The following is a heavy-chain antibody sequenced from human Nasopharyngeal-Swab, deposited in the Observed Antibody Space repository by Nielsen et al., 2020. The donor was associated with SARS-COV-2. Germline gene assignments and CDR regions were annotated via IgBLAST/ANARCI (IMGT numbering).Heavy chain of an antibody. CDR2: INRDGSGT. CDR1: GFTFSSYW. J-gene: IGHJ5*01. Sequence: GGSLRLSCAGSGFTFSSYWMHWVRQAPGKGLMWVARINRDGSGTNYADSVKGRFTISRDNAKNTRYLQMNTLSAEDTGVYYCARDCDTATCYRSAADTWGQGTLVTVSS. D-gene: IGHD2-2*01. CDR3: ARDCDTATCYRSAADT. V-gene: IGHV3-74*01.